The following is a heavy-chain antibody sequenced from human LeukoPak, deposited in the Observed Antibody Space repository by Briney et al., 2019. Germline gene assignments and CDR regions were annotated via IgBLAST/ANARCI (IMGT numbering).Heavy chain of an antibody. V-gene: IGHV3-9*01. CDR2: ISWNSDDI. CDR1: GFTFEDHA. J-gene: IGHJ4*02. CDR3: ARDGFYGDYLGFFDY. D-gene: IGHD4-17*01. Sequence: GGSLRLSCAVSGFTFEDHAMHWVRQAPGKGLEWVSGISWNSDDIGYVDSVKGRFTISRDNAKNSLYLQMNSLRAEDTAVYYCARDGFYGDYLGFFDYWGQGTLVTVSS.